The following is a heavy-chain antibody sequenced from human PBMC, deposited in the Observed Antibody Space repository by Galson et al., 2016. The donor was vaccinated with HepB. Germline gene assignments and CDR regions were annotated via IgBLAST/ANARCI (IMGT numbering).Heavy chain of an antibody. CDR1: GFTFSNSW. CDR2: IKYDGSEK. Sequence: SLRLSCAASGFTFSNSWMAWVRQAPGEGLEWVANIKYDGSEKHYVDSVKGRFTISRDNAQNSVFLQMSGLRAEDTAVYYCARDHSYRLYLWGQGNPVTVSS. J-gene: IGHJ4*02. CDR3: ARDHSYRLYL. D-gene: IGHD3-16*02. V-gene: IGHV3-7*01.